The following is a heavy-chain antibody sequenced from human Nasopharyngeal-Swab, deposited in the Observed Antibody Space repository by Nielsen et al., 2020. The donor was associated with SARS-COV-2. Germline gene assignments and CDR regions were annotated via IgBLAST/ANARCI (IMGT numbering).Heavy chain of an antibody. D-gene: IGHD1-26*01. CDR3: AKGLRVGSAYYFYYYMDV. CDR2: TSFDGSNK. CDR1: GFTFRIYG. J-gene: IGHJ6*03. Sequence: GGSLRLSCETSGFTFRIYGMHWVRQAPGKGLEGVAVTSFDGSNKSYADSVKGRFTISKDYAQNTLYLHMNSLRAEDTAVYYCAKGLRVGSAYYFYYYMDVWGKGTTVTVSS. V-gene: IGHV3-30*05.